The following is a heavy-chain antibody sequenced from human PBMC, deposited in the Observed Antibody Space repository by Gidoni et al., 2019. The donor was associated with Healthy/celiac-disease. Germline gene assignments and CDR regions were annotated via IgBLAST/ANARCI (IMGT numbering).Heavy chain of an antibody. CDR3: AREVGLTIFGVVYSYYFDY. CDR2: ISAYNGNT. D-gene: IGHD3-3*01. J-gene: IGHJ4*02. Sequence: QVQLVQSGAEVKKPGASVKVSCKASGYTFTSYGISWVRQAPGQELEWMGWISAYNGNTNYAQKLQGRVTMTTDTSTSTAYMELRSLRSDDTAVYFCAREVGLTIFGVVYSYYFDYWGQGTLVTVSS. CDR1: GYTFTSYG. V-gene: IGHV1-18*01.